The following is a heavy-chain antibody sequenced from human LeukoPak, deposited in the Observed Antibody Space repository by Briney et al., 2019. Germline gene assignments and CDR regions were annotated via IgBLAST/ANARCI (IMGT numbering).Heavy chain of an antibody. CDR3: AKDEKFWSGSFDY. Sequence: GGSLRLSCAASGFTFSSYGMHWVRQAPGKGLEWVAVISYDGSNKYYADSVKGRFTISRDNSKNTLYLQMNSLRAEDTAVYYCAKDEKFWSGSFDYWGQGTLVTVSS. D-gene: IGHD3-3*01. CDR2: ISYDGSNK. CDR1: GFTFSSYG. J-gene: IGHJ4*02. V-gene: IGHV3-30*18.